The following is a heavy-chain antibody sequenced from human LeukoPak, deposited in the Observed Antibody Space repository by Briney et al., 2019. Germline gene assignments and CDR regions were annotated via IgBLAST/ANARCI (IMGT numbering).Heavy chain of an antibody. D-gene: IGHD2-15*01. CDR2: IYYSGST. Sequence: SETLSLTCTVSGGSISSYYWSWIRQPPGKGLEWIGYIYYSGSTNYNPSLKSRVTISVDTSKNQFSLKLSSVTAADTAVYYCAREGRCSGGSCYSYYYYMDVWGEGTTVTVSS. J-gene: IGHJ6*03. CDR1: GGSISSYY. CDR3: AREGRCSGGSCYSYYYYMDV. V-gene: IGHV4-59*01.